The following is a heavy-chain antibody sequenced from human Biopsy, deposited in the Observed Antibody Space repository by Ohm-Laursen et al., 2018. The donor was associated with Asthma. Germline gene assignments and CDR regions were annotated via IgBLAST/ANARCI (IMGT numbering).Heavy chain of an antibody. J-gene: IGHJ4*02. CDR2: GGSYYDGGLK. Sequence: SLRLSCAAPGFTFRSYAMHWVRQAPGKGLEWVAVGGSYYDGGLKYYADSVNGRFTVSRDDSKNTLYLQMKSLRPDDTAVYYCARDVMEWYLPAFDFWGQGTLVTVSS. D-gene: IGHD3-3*01. V-gene: IGHV3-30-3*01. CDR3: ARDVMEWYLPAFDF. CDR1: GFTFRSYA.